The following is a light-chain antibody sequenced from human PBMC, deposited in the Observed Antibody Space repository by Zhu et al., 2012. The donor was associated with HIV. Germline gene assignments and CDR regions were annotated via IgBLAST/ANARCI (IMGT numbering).Light chain of an antibody. J-gene: IGKJ1*01. CDR1: QGINNY. CDR3: QNYNTAPRT. V-gene: IGKV1-27*01. CDR2: GAS. Sequence: TITCRPSQGINNYLAWYQQIPGRAPKLLISGASTLQSGVPSRFSGSRSPTDFTLTISGLQPEDVAVYYCQNYNTAPRTFGQGTKVEIK.